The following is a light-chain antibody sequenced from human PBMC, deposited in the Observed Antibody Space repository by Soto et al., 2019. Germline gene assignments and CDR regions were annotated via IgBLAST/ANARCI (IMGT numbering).Light chain of an antibody. CDR1: ETISSW. V-gene: IGKV1-5*03. Sequence: DIQLTQSPSTLSASVGDRVTITCRASETISSWLAWYQQKPEKAPKLLIHKASSLESGVPSRFSGGGSGTEFTRTISSLQPDDFATYYCQHYKTYPLTFGGGTQVEIK. J-gene: IGKJ4*01. CDR2: KAS. CDR3: QHYKTYPLT.